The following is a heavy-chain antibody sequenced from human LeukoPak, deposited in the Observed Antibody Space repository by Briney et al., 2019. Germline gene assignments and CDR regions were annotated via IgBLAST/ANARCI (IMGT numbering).Heavy chain of an antibody. CDR3: AGGYYYYMDV. D-gene: IGHD3-16*01. CDR2: IYYSGST. J-gene: IGHJ6*03. V-gene: IGHV4-59*01. CDR1: GVSISSYY. Sequence: SETLSLTCTVSGVSISSYYWSWVRQPPGKGLEWIGYIYYSGSTNYNPSLKSPITISVDTSKNQFSLKLSSVTAADTAVYYCAGGYYYYMDVWGKGTTVTVSS.